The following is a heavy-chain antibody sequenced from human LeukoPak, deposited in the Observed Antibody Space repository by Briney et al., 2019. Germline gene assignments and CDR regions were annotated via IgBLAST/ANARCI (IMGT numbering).Heavy chain of an antibody. Sequence: SVKVSCKASGGTFSSYAISWVRQAPGQGLEWMGGIIPIFGTANYAQKFQGRVTITADESTSTAYMELSSLRSDDTAVYYCARDLRATVNWFDPWGQGTLVTVSS. V-gene: IGHV1-69*13. J-gene: IGHJ5*02. CDR3: ARDLRATVNWFDP. D-gene: IGHD4-17*01. CDR2: IIPIFGTA. CDR1: GGTFSSYA.